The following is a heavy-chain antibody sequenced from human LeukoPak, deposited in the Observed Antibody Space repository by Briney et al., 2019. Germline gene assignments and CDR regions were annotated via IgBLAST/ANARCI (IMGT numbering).Heavy chain of an antibody. CDR2: ISDSGGST. V-gene: IGHV3-64D*09. D-gene: IGHD3-22*01. CDR3: AKDSQKIVVARYGMDV. Sequence: PGGSLRLSCSASGFPFSSYAMHWVRQAPGKGLEYVSAISDSGGSTYYADSVKGRFTISRDNSKNTLYLQMSSLRAEDTAVYYCAKDSQKIVVARYGMDVWGQGTTVTVSS. CDR1: GFPFSSYA. J-gene: IGHJ6*02.